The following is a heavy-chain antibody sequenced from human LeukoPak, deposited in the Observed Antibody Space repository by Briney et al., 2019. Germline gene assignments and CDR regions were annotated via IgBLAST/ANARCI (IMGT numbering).Heavy chain of an antibody. CDR2: INPSGGST. Sequence: ASVKVSCKASGYTFTSYYMHWVRRAPGHGLEWMGIINPSGGSTSYAQKFQGRVTMTRDTSTSTVYMELSSLRSEDTAVYYCARGEYYYDSSGYYYYGYWGQGTLVTVSS. D-gene: IGHD3-22*01. CDR1: GYTFTSYY. V-gene: IGHV1-46*01. J-gene: IGHJ4*02. CDR3: ARGEYYYDSSGYYYYGY.